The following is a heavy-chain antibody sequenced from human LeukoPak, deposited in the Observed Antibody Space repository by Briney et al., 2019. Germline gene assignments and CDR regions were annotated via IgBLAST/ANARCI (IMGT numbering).Heavy chain of an antibody. CDR3: ARVQSRELLGYFDY. J-gene: IGHJ4*02. CDR2: ISSSSSYI. V-gene: IGHV3-21*01. Sequence: GGSLRLSCAASGFTFSSYSMNWVRQAPGKGLEWVSSISSSSSYIYYADSVKGRFTISRDNAKNSLYLQMNSLRAEDTAVYHCARVQSRELLGYFDYWGQGTLVTVSS. D-gene: IGHD1-26*01. CDR1: GFTFSSYS.